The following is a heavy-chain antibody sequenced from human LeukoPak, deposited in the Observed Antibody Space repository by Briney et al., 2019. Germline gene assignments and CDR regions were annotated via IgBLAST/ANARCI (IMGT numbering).Heavy chain of an antibody. D-gene: IGHD3-22*01. CDR3: ANTLGVLVITR. CDR2: ISGSGGST. CDR1: GFTFSSYA. J-gene: IGHJ4*02. Sequence: GGSLRLSCAASGFTFSSYAMSWVRQAPGKGLEWVSTISGSGGSTYYADSVKGRFTISRDNSKNTLYLQMSSLRAEDTAVYYCANTLGVLVITRWVQGTLVTVSS. V-gene: IGHV3-23*01.